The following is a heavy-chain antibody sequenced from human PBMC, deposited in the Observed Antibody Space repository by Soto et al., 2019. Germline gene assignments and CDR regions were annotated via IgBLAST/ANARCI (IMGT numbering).Heavy chain of an antibody. Sequence: PSETLSLTCTVSGGSISSYYWSWIRQPPGKGLEWIGYIYYSGSTNYNPSLKSRVTISVDTSKNQFSLKLSSVTAADTAVYYCARAYGGFADYWGLGALVFVS. CDR3: ARAYGGFADY. J-gene: IGHJ4*02. CDR1: GGSISSYY. CDR2: IYYSGST. D-gene: IGHD5-12*01. V-gene: IGHV4-59*01.